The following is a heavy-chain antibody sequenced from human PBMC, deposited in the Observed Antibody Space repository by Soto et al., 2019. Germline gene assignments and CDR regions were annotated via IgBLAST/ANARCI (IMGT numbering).Heavy chain of an antibody. D-gene: IGHD3-3*01. V-gene: IGHV4-59*08. Sequence: SETLSLTCTVSGGSISSYYWSWIRQPPGKGLEWIGYIYYSGSTNYNPSLKSRVTISVDTSKNQFSLKLSSVTAADTAVYYCARHSPWSPNQYYFDYWGQGTLVTVSS. CDR3: ARHSPWSPNQYYFDY. CDR2: IYYSGST. J-gene: IGHJ4*02. CDR1: GGSISSYY.